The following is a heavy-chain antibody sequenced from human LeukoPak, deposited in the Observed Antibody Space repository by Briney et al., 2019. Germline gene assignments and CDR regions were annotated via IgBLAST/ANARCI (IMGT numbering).Heavy chain of an antibody. CDR3: ARQGSTLRDYFDY. Sequence: SETPSLTCTVSGGSISSYYWGWIRQPAGKGLEWIGRIYTSGSTNYNPSLKSRVTMSVDTSKNQFSLKLSSVTAADTAVYYCARQGSTLRDYFDYWGQGTLVTVPS. D-gene: IGHD3-10*01. CDR1: GGSISSYY. J-gene: IGHJ4*02. V-gene: IGHV4-4*07. CDR2: IYTSGST.